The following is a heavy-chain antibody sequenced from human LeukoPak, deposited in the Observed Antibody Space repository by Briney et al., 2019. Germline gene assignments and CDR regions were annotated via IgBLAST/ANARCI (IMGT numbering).Heavy chain of an antibody. CDR1: GGSISSYY. V-gene: IGHV4-4*07. D-gene: IGHD6-13*01. CDR2: IYTSGST. J-gene: IGHJ4*02. CDR3: ARESRYISSWYTDY. Sequence: PSETLSLTCTVSGGSISSYYWSWIRQPAGKGLEWIGRIYTSGSTNYNPSLKSPVTMSVDTSKNQFSLKLSSVTAADTAVYYCARESRYISSWYTDYWGQGTLVTVSS.